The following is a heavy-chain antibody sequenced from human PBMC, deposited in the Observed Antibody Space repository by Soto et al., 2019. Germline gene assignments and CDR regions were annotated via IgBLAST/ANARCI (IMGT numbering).Heavy chain of an antibody. CDR1: GGTFSSYA. J-gene: IGHJ4*02. D-gene: IGHD3-10*01. V-gene: IGHV1-69*13. CDR3: SASGSGSPDPFDY. Sequence: ASVKVSCKASGGTFSSYAISWVRQAPGQGLEWMGGIIPIFGTANYAQKFQGRVTITADESTSTAYMELSSLRSEDTAVYYCSASGSGSPDPFDYWGQGTLVTVSS. CDR2: IIPIFGTA.